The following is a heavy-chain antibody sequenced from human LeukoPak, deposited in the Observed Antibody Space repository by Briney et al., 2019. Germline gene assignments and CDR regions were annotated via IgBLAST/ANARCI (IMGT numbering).Heavy chain of an antibody. CDR3: ARDDDPYYMDV. D-gene: IGHD1-1*01. V-gene: IGHV3-74*01. CDR2: INSEGSST. CDR1: GFTFSSYW. J-gene: IGHJ6*03. Sequence: GGSLRLSCAASGFTFSSYWMHWVRQAPGKGLVGVSGINSEGSSTTYADSVKGRFTISRDNAKNTLYLQMNSLRAEDTAVYYCARDDDPYYMDVWGKGTPVTVSS.